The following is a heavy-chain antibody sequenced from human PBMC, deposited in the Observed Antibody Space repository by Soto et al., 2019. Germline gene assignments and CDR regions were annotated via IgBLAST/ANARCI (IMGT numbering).Heavy chain of an antibody. CDR1: GGSISDGGFT. V-gene: IGHV4-30-2*01. D-gene: IGHD2-21*02. Sequence: PSETLSLTCAVSGGSISDGGFTWSWIRQPPGKGLEWIGSIYHSGSTSYNPSLKSRVTISVDRSKNQFSLGLTSVTAADTAVYYCARVDCRNDCYFFYWGQGTLVTVSS. J-gene: IGHJ4*02. CDR3: ARVDCRNDCYFFY. CDR2: IYHSGST.